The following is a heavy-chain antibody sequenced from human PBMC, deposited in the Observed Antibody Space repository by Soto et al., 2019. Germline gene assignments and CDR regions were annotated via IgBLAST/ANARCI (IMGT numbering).Heavy chain of an antibody. CDR1: GFSISDDY. V-gene: IGHV3-11*06. CDR2: ISSRSIYT. D-gene: IGHD6-13*01. CDR3: ARNSGSSMYGLDV. J-gene: IGHJ6*02. Sequence: QVQLVESGGGLVKPGGSLRLSCVASGFSISDDYMTWIRQAPGKGLEWVSHISSRSIYTSYAHSVKGRSTISRDNAQNSLYLQMNSLTSEDTAVYYCARNSGSSMYGLDVLGQGTTVIVSS.